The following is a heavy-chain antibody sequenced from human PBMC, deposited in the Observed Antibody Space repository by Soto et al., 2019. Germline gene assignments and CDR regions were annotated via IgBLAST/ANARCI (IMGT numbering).Heavy chain of an antibody. Sequence: ASVKVSCKASGYTFTGYYMHWVRQAPGQGLEWMGWINPNSGGTNYAQKFQGWVTMTRDTSISTAYMELSRLRSDDTAVYYCAGQLYGGNSNREVHAFDIWGQGTMVTVSS. CDR1: GYTFTGYY. D-gene: IGHD2-21*02. CDR2: INPNSGGT. CDR3: AGQLYGGNSNREVHAFDI. V-gene: IGHV1-2*04. J-gene: IGHJ3*02.